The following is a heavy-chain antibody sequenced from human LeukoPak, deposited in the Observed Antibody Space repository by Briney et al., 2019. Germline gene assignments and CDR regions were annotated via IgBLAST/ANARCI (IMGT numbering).Heavy chain of an antibody. V-gene: IGHV3-53*01. CDR2: IYSGGST. J-gene: IGHJ4*02. D-gene: IGHD1-26*01. CDR3: ARGFWQLGRGYYFDY. CDR1: GFTFSNYA. Sequence: GGSLRLSCAASGFTFSNYAMSWVRQAPGKGLEWVSVIYSGGSTYYADSVKGRFTISRDNSKNTLYLQMNSLRAEDTAVYYCARGFWQLGRGYYFDYWGQGTLVTVSS.